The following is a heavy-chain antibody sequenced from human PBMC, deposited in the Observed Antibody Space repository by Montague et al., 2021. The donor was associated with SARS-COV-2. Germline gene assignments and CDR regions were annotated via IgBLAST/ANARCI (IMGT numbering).Heavy chain of an antibody. Sequence: SETLSLTCAVYGGSFTGYYWTWIRQPPGKGQEWIGEINHSGSSNYNQSLESRVTMSVDTSKNQFSLRLNSMSAADTAVYYCARAQVTIFGVLIMLPAAGAVDVWGQGTTVTVSS. CDR2: INHSGSS. J-gene: IGHJ3*01. V-gene: IGHV4-34*01. CDR3: ARAQVTIFGVLIMLPAAGAVDV. CDR1: GGSFTGYY. D-gene: IGHD3-3*01.